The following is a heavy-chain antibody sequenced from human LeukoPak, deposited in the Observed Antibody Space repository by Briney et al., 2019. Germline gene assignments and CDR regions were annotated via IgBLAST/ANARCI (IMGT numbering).Heavy chain of an antibody. CDR2: ISAYNGNT. J-gene: IGHJ4*02. CDR3: ARDLGSRDGYNPPNLFDN. Sequence: GASVKVSCKASGYTFTSYGISWVRQAPGQGLEWMGWISAYNGNTNYAQKLQGRVTITADESTSTAYMELSSLRSEDAAVYYCARDLGSRDGYNPPNLFDNWGQGTLVTVSS. D-gene: IGHD5-24*01. V-gene: IGHV1-18*01. CDR1: GYTFTSYG.